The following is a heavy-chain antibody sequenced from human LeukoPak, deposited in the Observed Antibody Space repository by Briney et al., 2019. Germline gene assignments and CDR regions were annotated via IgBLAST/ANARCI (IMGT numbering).Heavy chain of an antibody. J-gene: IGHJ4*02. CDR1: GYTFTTYG. Sequence: GASVKVSCKASGYTFTTYGISWVRQAPGQGLEWMGWISGYNGNTNYAQKLPGRVTMTTDTSTSTAFMELRSLRSDDTAIYYCARSDFGGAADYWGQGTLVTVS. CDR2: ISGYNGNT. D-gene: IGHD4-23*01. CDR3: ARSDFGGAADY. V-gene: IGHV1-18*01.